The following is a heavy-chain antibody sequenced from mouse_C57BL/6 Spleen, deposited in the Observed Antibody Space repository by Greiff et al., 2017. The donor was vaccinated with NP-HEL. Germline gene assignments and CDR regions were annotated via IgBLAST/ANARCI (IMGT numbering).Heavy chain of an antibody. CDR3: AKGALTGEIFYAMDY. D-gene: IGHD1-2*01. J-gene: IGHJ4*01. CDR2: IYPGDGDT. V-gene: IGHV1-82*01. Sequence: VQLQESGPELVKPGASVKISCKASGYAFSSSWMNWVKQRPGKGLEWIGRIYPGDGDTNYNGKFKGKATLTVDKSSSTAYMQLSSLTSEDSAVYFCAKGALTGEIFYAMDYWGQGTSVTVSS. CDR1: GYAFSSSW.